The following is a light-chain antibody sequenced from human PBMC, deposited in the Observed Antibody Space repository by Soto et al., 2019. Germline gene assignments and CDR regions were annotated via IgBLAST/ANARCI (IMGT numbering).Light chain of an antibody. J-gene: IGKJ1*01. CDR1: QSLSSSY. Sequence: ELVLTQSPGTLSLSPGERATLSCRASQSLSSSYLAWYQQKPGQAPRLLIFGASSRATGIPDRFGGSGSGTDFTLTISRLEPEDFAVYYCQQYGGSPGTFGKGTKVDIK. V-gene: IGKV3-20*01. CDR3: QQYGGSPGT. CDR2: GAS.